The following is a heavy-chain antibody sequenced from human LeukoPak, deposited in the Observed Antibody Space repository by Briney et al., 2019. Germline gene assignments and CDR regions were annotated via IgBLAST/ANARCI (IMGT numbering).Heavy chain of an antibody. CDR1: GFTFSNSA. J-gene: IGHJ4*01. CDR2: LSGSGITT. CDR3: AKGIYSSGWSYFDY. Sequence: GGSLRLSCAASGFTFSNSAMSWVRHAPGKGLEWVSTLSGSGITTYYADSEKGRFTISRDNSKNALYLQMNCLRAEDTAVYYCAKGIYSSGWSYFDYWGHGTLVTVSS. V-gene: IGHV3-23*01. D-gene: IGHD6-19*01.